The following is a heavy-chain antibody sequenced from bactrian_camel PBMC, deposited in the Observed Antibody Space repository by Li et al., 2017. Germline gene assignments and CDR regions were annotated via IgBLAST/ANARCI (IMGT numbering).Heavy chain of an antibody. D-gene: IGHD3*01. J-gene: IGHJ4*01. CDR1: GFDFSNYY. CDR2: INRHGDIT. V-gene: IGHV3S1*01. Sequence: VQLVESGGGLVQPGGSLTLSCTATGFDFSNYYMNWVRVPPGKGLEWVSGINRHGDITSYADAAKGRFTISRDNAKNTLFLQMNSLKTEDTAVYICARGSQQLLRSKYQARDQGTQVTVS.